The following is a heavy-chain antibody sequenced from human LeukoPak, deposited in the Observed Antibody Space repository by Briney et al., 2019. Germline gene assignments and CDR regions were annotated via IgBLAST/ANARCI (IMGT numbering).Heavy chain of an antibody. Sequence: SDTLSLTCTVTGGSISNYYWSWIRQPPGKELEWIGYIYYIGRTNYNPSLQRRVTISVDTSKSQFSLKLSSVTAADTAVYYCAGRYCTNGVCYYQGAFDIWGQGTMVTASS. V-gene: IGHV4-59*12. CDR3: AGRYCTNGVCYYQGAFDI. J-gene: IGHJ3*02. D-gene: IGHD2-8*01. CDR1: GGSISNYY. CDR2: IYYIGRT.